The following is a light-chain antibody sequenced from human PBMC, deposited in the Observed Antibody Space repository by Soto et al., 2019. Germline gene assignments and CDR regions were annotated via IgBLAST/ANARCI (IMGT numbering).Light chain of an antibody. Sequence: DIQVTQSPSSLSASVGDRVTITCRTSQTINTYLNWYQQQPGKAPKLLIFAASTLHSGVPSRFSGSGSGTDFTLTITSLQPEDFATYYCQQGSSAPFTFGPGTRLEV. CDR3: QQGSSAPFT. J-gene: IGKJ2*01. CDR2: AAS. CDR1: QTINTY. V-gene: IGKV1-39*01.